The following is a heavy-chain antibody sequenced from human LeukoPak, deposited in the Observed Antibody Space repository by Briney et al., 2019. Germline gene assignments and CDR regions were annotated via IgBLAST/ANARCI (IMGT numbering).Heavy chain of an antibody. V-gene: IGHV4-59*08. CDR1: GGYISSYS. Sequence: SETLSLTCTVSGGYISSYSWSWIRQPPGKGLEWIGSIYHGGNTYYNPSLKSRVTISVDTSKNQFSLKLSSVTAADTAVYYCARARFDYWGQGTLVTVSS. CDR2: IYHGGNT. CDR3: ARARFDY. J-gene: IGHJ4*02.